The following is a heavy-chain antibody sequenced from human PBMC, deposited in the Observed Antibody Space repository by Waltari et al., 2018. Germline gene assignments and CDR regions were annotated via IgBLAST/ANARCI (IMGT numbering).Heavy chain of an antibody. CDR1: GFTFDDYA. V-gene: IGHV3-9*01. Sequence: VQLVESGGGLVQPGRSLRLSCAASGFTFDDYAMHWVRQAPGKGLEWVAGIRWNSGSIVYADSVKGRLTISVDNAKNSLYLQMNSLRAEDTALYYCAKDDSYYYGSVSSFDYWGQGPLVTVSS. J-gene: IGHJ4*02. CDR3: AKDDSYYYGSVSSFDY. D-gene: IGHD3-10*01. CDR2: IRWNSGSI.